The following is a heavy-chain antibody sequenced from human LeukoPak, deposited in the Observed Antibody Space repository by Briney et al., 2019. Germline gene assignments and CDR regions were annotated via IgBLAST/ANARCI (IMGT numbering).Heavy chain of an antibody. V-gene: IGHV4-39*07. CDR3: ARDGSTVWGHFDY. Sequence: SETLSLTCTVSGGSISSSSYYWGWIRQPPGKGLEWIGSIYYSGSTYYNPSLKSRVTISVDTSKNQFSLKLSSVTAADTAVYYCARDGSTVWGHFDYWGQGTLVTVSS. J-gene: IGHJ4*02. CDR1: GGSISSSSYY. D-gene: IGHD3-16*01. CDR2: IYYSGST.